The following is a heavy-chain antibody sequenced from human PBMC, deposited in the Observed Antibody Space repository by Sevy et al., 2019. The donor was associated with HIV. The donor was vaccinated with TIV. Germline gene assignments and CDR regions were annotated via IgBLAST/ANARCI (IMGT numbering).Heavy chain of an antibody. J-gene: IGHJ1*01. Sequence: GGSLRLSCAASAFTFSSYSMNWVRQAPGKGLEWVSYISSTSDTIYYADSVKGRFTISRDNSKNYLYLQMNSLRAEDTAVYCCALERLSSNVAEYFQNWGQGTLVTVSS. CDR1: AFTFSSYS. V-gene: IGHV3-48*04. CDR3: ALERLSSNVAEYFQN. CDR2: ISSTSDTI. D-gene: IGHD1-1*01.